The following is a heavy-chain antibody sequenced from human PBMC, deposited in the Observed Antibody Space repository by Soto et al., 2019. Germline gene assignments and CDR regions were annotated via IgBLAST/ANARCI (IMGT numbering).Heavy chain of an antibody. V-gene: IGHV3-48*01. CDR2: ISSSSSTI. D-gene: IGHD4-17*01. CDR1: GFTFSSYS. Sequence: EVQLVESGGGLVQPGGSLRLSCAASGFTFSSYSMNWVRQAPGKGLEWVSYISSSSSTIYYADSVKGRFTISRDNAKNSLYLQMNSLRAEDTAVYYYAREGRDYGDYGFDYWGQGTLVTVSS. CDR3: AREGRDYGDYGFDY. J-gene: IGHJ4*02.